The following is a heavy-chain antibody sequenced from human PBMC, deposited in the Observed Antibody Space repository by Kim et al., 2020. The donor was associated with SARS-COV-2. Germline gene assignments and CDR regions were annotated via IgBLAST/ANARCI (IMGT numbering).Heavy chain of an antibody. CDR3: ARLGASVVPAAIEVYYYYYMDV. CDR2: IYPGDSDT. V-gene: IGHV5-51*01. J-gene: IGHJ6*03. D-gene: IGHD2-2*02. CDR1: GYSFTSYW. Sequence: GESLKISCKGSGYSFTSYWIGWVRQMPGKGLEWMGIIYPGDSDTRYSPSFQGQVTISADKSISTAYLQWSSLKASDSAMYYCARLGASVVPAAIEVYYYYYMDVWGKGTTVTVSS.